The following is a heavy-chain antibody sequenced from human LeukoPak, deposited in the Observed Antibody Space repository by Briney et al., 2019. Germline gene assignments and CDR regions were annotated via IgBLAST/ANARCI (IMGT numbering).Heavy chain of an antibody. D-gene: IGHD3-16*01. Sequence: PGGSLRLSCVASGFTFRNYGIYWVRQAPGKGLEWVTSIRYDGDNKYYADSVKGRFSVSRDNSKNTVYVHIHTLRTEDTAIYYCAKASGAGEKYSYYMDVWGKGTTVTV. CDR2: IRYDGDNK. CDR3: AKASGAGEKYSYYMDV. V-gene: IGHV3-30*02. CDR1: GFTFRNYG. J-gene: IGHJ6*03.